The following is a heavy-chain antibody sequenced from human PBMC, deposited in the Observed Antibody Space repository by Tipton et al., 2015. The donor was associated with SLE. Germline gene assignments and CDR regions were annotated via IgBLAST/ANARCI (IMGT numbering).Heavy chain of an antibody. CDR2: IYYSGST. Sequence: GLVKPSETLSLTCSISGGSFSSYYWCWIRQSPRKGLEWIGDIYYSGSTNYNPSLKSRVTMFRDTSKNQFSLRLSSVTAADTAVYYCARQFNPRGFFFAMDVWGQGTTVTVSS. CDR1: GGSFSSYY. J-gene: IGHJ6*02. V-gene: IGHV4-59*08. CDR3: ARQFNPRGFFFAMDV.